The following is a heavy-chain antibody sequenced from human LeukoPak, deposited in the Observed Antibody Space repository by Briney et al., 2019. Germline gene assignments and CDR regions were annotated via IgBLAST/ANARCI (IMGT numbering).Heavy chain of an antibody. V-gene: IGHV3-48*03. Sequence: GGSLRLSCAASGFTFSSYEMNWVRQAPGKGLEWVSYISSSDSTIYYADSVKGRFTISRDNAKNSMYLQMNSLRAEDTAVYYCARDRWSASGSSWYDYWGQGTQVTVSS. D-gene: IGHD6-13*01. CDR2: ISSSDSTI. CDR1: GFTFSSYE. J-gene: IGHJ4*02. CDR3: ARDRWSASGSSWYDY.